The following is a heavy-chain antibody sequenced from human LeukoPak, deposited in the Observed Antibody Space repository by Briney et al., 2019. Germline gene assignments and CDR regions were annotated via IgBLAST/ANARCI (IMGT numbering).Heavy chain of an antibody. CDR1: GFAFSNAW. CDR3: ARGSHRRYSSSWYSL. Sequence: GGSLRLSCAASGFAFSNAWMSWVRQAPGKGLEYVSSISSDGGNTYYANSVRGRFTISRDNSKNTLYLQVGSLRTEDMAVFYCARGSHRRYSSSWYSLWGQGTLVTVSS. D-gene: IGHD6-13*01. V-gene: IGHV3-64*01. J-gene: IGHJ4*02. CDR2: ISSDGGNT.